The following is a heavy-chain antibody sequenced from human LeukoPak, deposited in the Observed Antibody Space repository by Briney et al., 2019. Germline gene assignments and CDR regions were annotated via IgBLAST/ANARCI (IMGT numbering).Heavy chain of an antibody. J-gene: IGHJ4*02. V-gene: IGHV3-23*01. CDR1: GFTFSSYA. CDR2: MCGSGGST. D-gene: IGHD3-10*01. CDR3: ARESYGSGSYLDY. Sequence: GGSLRLSCAASGFTFSSYAMSWVRQAPGKGLEWVSAMCGSGGSTYYADSVKARFTISRDNSKNTLYLQMNSLRAEDTAVYYCARESYGSGSYLDYWGQGTLVTVSS.